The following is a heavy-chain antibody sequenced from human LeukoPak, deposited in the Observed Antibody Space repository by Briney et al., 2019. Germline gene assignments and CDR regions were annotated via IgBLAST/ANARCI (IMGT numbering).Heavy chain of an antibody. Sequence: GASVKVSCKASGYTFTGYYMHWVRQAPGQGLEWMGWINPNSGGTNYAQKFQGWVTMTRDTSISTAYMELSRLRSDDTAVYYCARVYHPRGVTSTSYYYYGMDVWGQGTTVTVSS. CDR3: ARVYHPRGVTSTSYYYYGMDV. J-gene: IGHJ6*02. D-gene: IGHD3-10*01. CDR1: GYTFTGYY. V-gene: IGHV1-2*04. CDR2: INPNSGGT.